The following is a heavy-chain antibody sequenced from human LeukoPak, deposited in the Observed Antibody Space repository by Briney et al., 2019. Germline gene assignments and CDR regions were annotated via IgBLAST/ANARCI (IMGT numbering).Heavy chain of an antibody. CDR2: IRSKAYGGTT. V-gene: IGHV3-49*04. CDR3: TSSFGQLSFFDY. Sequence: PGGSLRLSCAASGFTFSSYSMSWVRQAPGKGLEWVGFIRSKAYGGTTEYAASVKGRFTISRDDSKSIAYLQMNSLKTEDTAVYYCTSSFGQLSFFDYWGQGTLVTVSS. J-gene: IGHJ4*02. CDR1: GFTFSSYS. D-gene: IGHD3-10*01.